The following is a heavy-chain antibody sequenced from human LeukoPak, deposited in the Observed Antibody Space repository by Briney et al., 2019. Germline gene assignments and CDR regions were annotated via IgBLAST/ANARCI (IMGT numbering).Heavy chain of an antibody. J-gene: IGHJ6*02. Sequence: TLSLTCTVSGVSINSDAYYWTWIRQRPGMGLEWIGYVYYSGTTYYSPSLESRLTMSVDTSKNHFSLKLNSVTAADTAIYYCARESVPICTMDCHYYGMDVWGPGTTVSVSS. CDR1: GVSINSDAYY. CDR3: ARESVPICTMDCHYYGMDV. CDR2: VYYSGTT. D-gene: IGHD2-8*01. V-gene: IGHV4-31*03.